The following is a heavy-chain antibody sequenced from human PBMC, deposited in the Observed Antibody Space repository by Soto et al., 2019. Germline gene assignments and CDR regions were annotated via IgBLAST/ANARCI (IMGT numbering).Heavy chain of an antibody. CDR3: AKGTVEGSYYNSLTAGVGDFDY. D-gene: IGHD3-10*01. CDR1: GFTFSSYA. Sequence: EVQLLESGGGLVQPGGSLRLSCAASGFTFSSYAMSWVRQAPGKGLEWVSAISGSGGSTYYADSVKGRFTISRDNSKNTLYLQMNSLRAEDTAVYYCAKGTVEGSYYNSLTAGVGDFDYWGQGTLVTVSS. CDR2: ISGSGGST. V-gene: IGHV3-23*01. J-gene: IGHJ4*02.